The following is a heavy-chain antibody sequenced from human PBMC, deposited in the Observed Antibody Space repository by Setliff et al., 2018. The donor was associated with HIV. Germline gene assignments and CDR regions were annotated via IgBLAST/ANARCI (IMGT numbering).Heavy chain of an antibody. Sequence: TLSLTCIVSGDSITTYYWSWIRQSPAKGLEWIGYIHSSGSTKYNPSLKSRVIISLDTSKSQFSLRLNSVTAADTAVYYCARGGVGAALVWFDPWGQGTPVTVSS. CDR2: IHSSGST. CDR3: ARGGVGAALVWFDP. D-gene: IGHD1-26*01. J-gene: IGHJ5*02. CDR1: GDSITTYY. V-gene: IGHV4-59*13.